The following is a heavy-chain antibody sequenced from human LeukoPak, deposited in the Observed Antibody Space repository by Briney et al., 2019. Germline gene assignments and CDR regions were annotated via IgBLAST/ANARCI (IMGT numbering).Heavy chain of an antibody. J-gene: IGHJ4*02. CDR3: ARRRLRLGSRFDY. CDR1: VGSISSGGYS. CDR2: IHYSGST. D-gene: IGHD5-12*01. Sequence: SETLSLTCAVSVGSISSGGYSWNWIRQPPGKGLEWIGYIHYSGSTNYNPSLKSRVTISVDTSKNQFSLKLSSVTAADTAVYYCARRRLRLGSRFDYWGQGTLVTVSS. V-gene: IGHV4-30-4*07.